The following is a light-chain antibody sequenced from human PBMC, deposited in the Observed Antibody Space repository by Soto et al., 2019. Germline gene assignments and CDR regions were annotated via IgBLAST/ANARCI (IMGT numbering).Light chain of an antibody. CDR2: DVS. V-gene: IGLV2-8*01. J-gene: IGLJ3*02. Sequence: QSALTQPPSASGSPGQSVTISCTGTNSDVGGYNYVSWYQQHPGKAPKLMIYDVSKRPSGVPDRFSGSKSGNTASLTVSGLQAEDDADYYCGSYGGSNNYVMFGGGTKLTVL. CDR1: NSDVGGYNY. CDR3: GSYGGSNNYVM.